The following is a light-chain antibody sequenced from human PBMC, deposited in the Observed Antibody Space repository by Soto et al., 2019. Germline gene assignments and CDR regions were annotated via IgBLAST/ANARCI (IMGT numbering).Light chain of an antibody. CDR3: CSYAGGFYV. Sequence: ALTQPRSVSGSPGQSVTISCTGTSSDVGGYDYVSWYQQHPGKAPKLMIFDVSKRPSGVPDRFSGSKSGSTASLTISGLQADDEADYYCCSYAGGFYVVGTGTKVTVL. J-gene: IGLJ1*01. CDR2: DVS. CDR1: SSDVGGYDY. V-gene: IGLV2-11*01.